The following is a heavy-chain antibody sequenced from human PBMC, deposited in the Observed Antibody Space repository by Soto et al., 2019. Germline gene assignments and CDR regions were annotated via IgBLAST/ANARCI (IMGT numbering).Heavy chain of an antibody. Sequence: GASVKVSCKASGYTFTSYYMHWVRQAPGQGLEWMGIINVSGGSAIYAQKFQGRVTMTRDKSISTAYLQWSSLKASDTAMYYCARLGGGTVTTPDYFDYWGQGTQVTVSS. CDR1: GYTFTSYY. J-gene: IGHJ4*02. D-gene: IGHD4-17*01. CDR2: INVSGGSA. V-gene: IGHV1-46*01. CDR3: ARLGGGTVTTPDYFDY.